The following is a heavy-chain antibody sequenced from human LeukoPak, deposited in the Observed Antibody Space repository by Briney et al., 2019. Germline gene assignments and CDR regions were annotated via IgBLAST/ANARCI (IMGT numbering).Heavy chain of an antibody. CDR1: GYTFTSYD. CDR3: ARANDFWSGLDAYYYYYYMDV. V-gene: IGHV1-8*01. D-gene: IGHD3-3*01. Sequence: ASVKVSCKASGYTFTSYDINWVRQATGQGLEWMGWMNPNSGNTGYAQKFQGRVTMTRNTSISTAYMELSSLRSEDTAVYYCARANDFWSGLDAYYYYYYMDVWGKGTTVTVSS. J-gene: IGHJ6*03. CDR2: MNPNSGNT.